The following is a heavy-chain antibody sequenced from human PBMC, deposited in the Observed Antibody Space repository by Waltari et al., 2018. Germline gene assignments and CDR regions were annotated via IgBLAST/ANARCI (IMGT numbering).Heavy chain of an antibody. CDR1: GYTFTRYD. Sequence: QVQLVQSGAEVKKPGASVKVSCKASGYTFTRYDINWVRQATGQGLEWMGWMNPNSGNTGYAQKFQVTVTITRDTSTSTVYMELSSLRSEDTAVYYCAIGTNTEYDYWGQGTLVVVSS. CDR3: AIGTNTEYDY. D-gene: IGHD5-12*01. V-gene: IGHV1-8*03. CDR2: MNPNSGNT. J-gene: IGHJ4*02.